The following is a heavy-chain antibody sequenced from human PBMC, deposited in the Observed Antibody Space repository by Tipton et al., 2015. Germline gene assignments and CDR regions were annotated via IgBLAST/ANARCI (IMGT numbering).Heavy chain of an antibody. CDR1: GGSVNSANYY. D-gene: IGHD2-15*01. V-gene: IGHV4-39*07. Sequence: LRLSCTVSGGSVNSANYYWSWIRQPPGKGLEWIGSIYHSGSTYYKLSLKSRVTISLDTSKNQFSLRLTSVSAADTAIYYCARDDGYCSGGSCYNPSYFDYWGQGTLVTVSS. CDR2: IYHSGST. CDR3: ARDDGYCSGGSCYNPSYFDY. J-gene: IGHJ4*02.